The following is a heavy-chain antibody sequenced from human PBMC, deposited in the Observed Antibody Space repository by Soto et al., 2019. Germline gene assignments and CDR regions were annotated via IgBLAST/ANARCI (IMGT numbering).Heavy chain of an antibody. CDR1: GGSIASESHD. J-gene: IGHJ4*02. CDR2: INYSVRT. D-gene: IGHD3-10*01. Sequence: SETLSLTCFVSGGSIASESHDWGWVRQPPGKGLEWIASINYSVRTYYNPSLKSRVTMSVDTSKKQFSLKLTSVTAADTAMYYCARRNFNASGSSIDYWGQGTQVTVSS. CDR3: ARRNFNASGSSIDY. V-gene: IGHV4-39*01.